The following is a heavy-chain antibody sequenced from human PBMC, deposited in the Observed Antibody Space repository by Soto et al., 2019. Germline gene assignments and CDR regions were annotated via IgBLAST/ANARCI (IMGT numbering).Heavy chain of an antibody. J-gene: IGHJ4*02. Sequence: EVQLVESGGGLVQPGGSLKLSCAASGFTFSDSVIHWVRQASGKRLEWVGRIRAKTNNYATAYTASVKGRFSISRDDSKTMAYLQMSSLQTKDTDVYYCARHTDYDDSSGYWGWGRGTLVTVSS. CDR1: GFTFSDSV. D-gene: IGHD3-22*01. CDR3: ARHTDYDDSSGYWG. V-gene: IGHV3-73*02. CDR2: IRAKTNNYAT.